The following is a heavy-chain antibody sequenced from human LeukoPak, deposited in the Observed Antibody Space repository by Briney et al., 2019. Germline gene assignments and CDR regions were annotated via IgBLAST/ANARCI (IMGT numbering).Heavy chain of an antibody. D-gene: IGHD3-9*01. CDR3: TKDPNRYFDWLLTPYYYYYGMDV. CDR1: GFTFSSYA. J-gene: IGHJ6*02. V-gene: IGHV3-23*01. Sequence: PGGSLRLSCAASGFTFSSYAMSWVRQAPGKGLEWVSAISGSGGSTYYVDSVKGRFTISRDNSKNTLYLQMNSLRAEDTAVYYCTKDPNRYFDWLLTPYYYYYGMDVWGQGTTVTVSS. CDR2: ISGSGGST.